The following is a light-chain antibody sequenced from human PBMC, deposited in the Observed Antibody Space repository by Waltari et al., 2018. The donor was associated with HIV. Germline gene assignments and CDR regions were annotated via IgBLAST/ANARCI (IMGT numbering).Light chain of an antibody. J-gene: IGKJ3*01. CDR3: QPYGFYPFT. Sequence: EIVMTQSPATLSVSPGERATLSCRASQSVSSNLAWYQQKPGQAPRLLIYGASTWATGIPARFSGRGAGTDFTLTITSLQSVDFATYYCQPYGFYPFTFGPGTTVDVK. CDR2: GAS. CDR1: QSVSSN. V-gene: IGKV3-15*01.